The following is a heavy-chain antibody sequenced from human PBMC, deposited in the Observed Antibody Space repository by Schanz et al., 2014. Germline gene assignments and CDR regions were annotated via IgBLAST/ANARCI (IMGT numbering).Heavy chain of an antibody. CDR2: INSANGNT. CDR1: GYTFTEYT. J-gene: IGHJ4*02. D-gene: IGHD6-13*01. CDR3: ARSGSSNWYFFDY. V-gene: IGHV1-3*01. Sequence: QVQVVQSGAEVKKPGASVKVSCKTSGYTFTEYTMYWLRQAPGQRLEWMGWINSANGNTKYSHRFQGRVTITRDTSATTAYMELSSLRSEDTAVYYCARSGSSNWYFFDYWGQGTLVTVSS.